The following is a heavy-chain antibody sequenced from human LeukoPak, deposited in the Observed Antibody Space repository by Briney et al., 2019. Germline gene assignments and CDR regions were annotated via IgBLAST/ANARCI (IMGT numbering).Heavy chain of an antibody. Sequence: ASVQVSCKASGYTFTSYGISWVGQPPGQELEWMGWISSYNGNKKFAKKLVGRVPMTTDTSTSTAYMELRSLRSDDTAVYYCARGGLVVVVAATPSTTPGLLHWLDPWGQGTLVSVSS. D-gene: IGHD2-15*01. CDR2: ISSYNGNK. J-gene: IGHJ5*02. CDR1: GYTFTSYG. CDR3: ARGGLVVVVAATPSTTPGLLHWLDP. V-gene: IGHV1-18*01.